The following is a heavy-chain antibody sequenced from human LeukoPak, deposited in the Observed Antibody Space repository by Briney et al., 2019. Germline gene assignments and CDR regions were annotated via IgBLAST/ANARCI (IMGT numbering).Heavy chain of an antibody. CDR3: ARASPSLWFGELTRLDFDY. CDR2: IYYSGST. Sequence: SETLSLTRTLSGGSLSSYYWSWLRQPPRRGLEWIGHIYYSGSTNYNPSLKSRVTISVDTSKNQFSLKLSSVAAADTAVYYCARASPSLWFGELTRLDFDYWGQGTVVTVSS. V-gene: IGHV4-59*01. CDR1: GGSLSSYY. J-gene: IGHJ4*02. D-gene: IGHD3-10*01.